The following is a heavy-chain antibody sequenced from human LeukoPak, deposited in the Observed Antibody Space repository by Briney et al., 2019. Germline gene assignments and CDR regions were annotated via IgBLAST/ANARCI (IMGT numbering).Heavy chain of an antibody. CDR2: ISYDGSNK. V-gene: IGHV3-30*19. CDR3: AMCRTTVTTVRFDY. CDR1: GFTFSSYG. J-gene: IGHJ4*02. D-gene: IGHD4-17*01. Sequence: GGSLRLSCAASGFTFSSYGMHWVRQAPGKGLEWVAVISYDGSNKYYADSVKGRFTISRDNSKNTLYLQMNSLRAEDTAVYYCAMCRTTVTTVRFDYWGQGTLVTVSS.